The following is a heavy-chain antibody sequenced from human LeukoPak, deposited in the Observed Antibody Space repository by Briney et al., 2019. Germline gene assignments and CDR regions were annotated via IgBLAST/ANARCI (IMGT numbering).Heavy chain of an antibody. CDR3: ARFWRGTTTRFDY. CDR2: IKQDGSEK. V-gene: IGHV3-7*01. D-gene: IGHD1/OR15-1a*01. J-gene: IGHJ4*02. CDR1: GFTFSSYW. Sequence: GGSLRLSCAASGFTFSSYWMSWVRQAPGKGLEWVANIKQDGSEKYYVDSVKGRFTISRDNAKNSLYLQMNSLRAEDTAVYYYARFWRGTTTRFDYWGQGTLVTVSS.